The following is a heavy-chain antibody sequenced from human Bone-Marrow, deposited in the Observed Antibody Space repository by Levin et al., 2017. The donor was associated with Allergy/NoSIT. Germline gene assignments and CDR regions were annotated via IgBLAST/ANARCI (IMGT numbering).Heavy chain of an antibody. V-gene: IGHV3-48*02. Sequence: GGSLRLSCAASGFTFSSYSMNWVRQAPGKGLEWVSYISSSSSTIYYADSVKGRFTISRDNAKNSLYLQMNSLRDEDTAVYYCARMYYYDSSGSSAGYYYYGMDVWGQGTTVTVSS. CDR3: ARMYYYDSSGSSAGYYYYGMDV. D-gene: IGHD3-22*01. CDR1: GFTFSSYS. J-gene: IGHJ6*02. CDR2: ISSSSSTI.